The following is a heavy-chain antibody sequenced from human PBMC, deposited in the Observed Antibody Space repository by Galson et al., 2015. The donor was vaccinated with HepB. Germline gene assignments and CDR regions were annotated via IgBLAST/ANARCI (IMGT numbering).Heavy chain of an antibody. CDR3: ARDPHDILTGYHLFHY. Sequence: SLRLSYAASGFTVSSNYMSWVRQAPGKGLEWVSVIYSGGSTYYADSVKGRFTISRDNSKNTLYLQMNSLRAEDTAVYYCARDPHDILTGYHLFHYWGQGTLVTVSS. CDR1: GFTVSSNY. D-gene: IGHD3-9*01. V-gene: IGHV3-66*01. CDR2: IYSGGST. J-gene: IGHJ4*02.